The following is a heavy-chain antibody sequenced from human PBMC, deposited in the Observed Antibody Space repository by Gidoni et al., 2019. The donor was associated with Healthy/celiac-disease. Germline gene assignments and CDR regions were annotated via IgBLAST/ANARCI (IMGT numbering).Heavy chain of an antibody. CDR1: GFTFSSYG. J-gene: IGHJ5*02. V-gene: IGHV3-33*01. CDR2: IWYDGSNK. CDR3: ARGEGRIAARPRWWFDP. D-gene: IGHD6-6*01. Sequence: QVQLVESGGGVVQPGRSLRLSCAASGFTFSSYGMHWVRQAPGKGLEWVAVIWYDGSNKYYADSVKGRFTISRDNSKNTLYLQMNSLRAEDTAVYYCARGEGRIAARPRWWFDPWGQGTLVTVSS.